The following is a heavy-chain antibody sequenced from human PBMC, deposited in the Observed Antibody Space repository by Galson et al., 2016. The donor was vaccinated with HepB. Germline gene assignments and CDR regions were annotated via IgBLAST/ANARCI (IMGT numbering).Heavy chain of an antibody. V-gene: IGHV5-51*01. CDR3: ARSLTGSYDFWGAMYNYYAMVV. J-gene: IGHJ6*02. CDR2: IYPGDFDI. D-gene: IGHD3-3*01. CDR1: GYSFGSYW. Sequence: QSGAEVKKPGESLKISCRGSGYSFGSYWIGWVRQMPGKGLEWMGIIYPGDFDIRYGPSFQGQVTISVDKSISTAYLQWSSLTASDTAMYYCARSLTGSYDFWGAMYNYYAMVVWGQGTTVTVS.